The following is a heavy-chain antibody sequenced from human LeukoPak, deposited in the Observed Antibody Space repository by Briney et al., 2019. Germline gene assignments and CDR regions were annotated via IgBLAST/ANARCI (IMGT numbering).Heavy chain of an antibody. V-gene: IGHV3-21*01. CDR2: ITTGSTYI. CDR1: AFTFSDYT. Sequence: PGGSLRLSCSASAFTFSDYTMIWVRQAPGKGLEWVSCITTGSTYIYYADSVKGRFTISRDNAKNTLYLQMNSLRAEDTAVYYCARDRGLLWFGEFGDYWGQGTLVTVSS. J-gene: IGHJ4*02. CDR3: ARDRGLLWFGEFGDY. D-gene: IGHD3-10*01.